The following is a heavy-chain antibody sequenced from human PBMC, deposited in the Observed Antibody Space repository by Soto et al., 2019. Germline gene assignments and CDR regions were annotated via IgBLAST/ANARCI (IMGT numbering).Heavy chain of an antibody. Sequence: LRLSCAASGFIFSSYGMHWVRQAPDKGLEWVAVISYDGSDKYYADSVKGRFTISRDNSKNTLYLQMSSLRVEDTAVYYCAKADGDGSGWSFDCWGQGTLVTVSS. CDR3: AKADGDGSGWSFDC. J-gene: IGHJ4*02. V-gene: IGHV3-30*18. CDR2: ISYDGSDK. CDR1: GFIFSSYG. D-gene: IGHD6-19*01.